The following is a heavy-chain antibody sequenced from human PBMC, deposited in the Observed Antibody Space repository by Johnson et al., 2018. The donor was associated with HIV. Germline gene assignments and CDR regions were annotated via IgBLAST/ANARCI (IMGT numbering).Heavy chain of an antibody. V-gene: IGHV3-33*06. CDR3: AKDVGNYWPDAFDI. Sequence: VHLVESGGGAVQPGTSLRLSCAASGFTFNRYAMHWVRQAPGKGLEWVAVTWYDASYKYCTDSVKGRFTMSRDNSKNTLCLQMNNLRVEDTAVYYCAKDVGNYWPDAFDIWGQGAVVTVSS. CDR2: TWYDASYK. D-gene: IGHD3-3*01. J-gene: IGHJ3*02. CDR1: GFTFNRYA.